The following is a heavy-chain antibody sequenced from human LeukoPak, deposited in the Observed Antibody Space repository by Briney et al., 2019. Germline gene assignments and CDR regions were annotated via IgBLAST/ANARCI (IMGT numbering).Heavy chain of an antibody. Sequence: AASVKVSCKASGYTFTGYYMHWVRQATGQGLEWMGWVNPNSGNTGYAQKFQGRVTMTMDPSISTAYMELSSLRSEDTAVYYCARRSDDYDSSAYYHWGQGTLVTVSS. CDR2: VNPNSGNT. CDR3: ARRSDDYDSSAYYH. V-gene: IGHV1-8*02. J-gene: IGHJ4*02. CDR1: GYTFTGYY. D-gene: IGHD3-22*01.